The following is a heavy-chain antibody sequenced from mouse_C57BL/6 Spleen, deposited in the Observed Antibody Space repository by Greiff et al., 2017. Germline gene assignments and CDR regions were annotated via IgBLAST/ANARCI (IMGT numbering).Heavy chain of an antibody. CDR1: GSTFTSYW. J-gene: IGHJ4*01. D-gene: IGHD1-1*01. CDR2: IDPSDSYT. CDR3: VSYYGSSYGYAMDY. V-gene: IGHV1-50*01. Sequence: QVQLQQPGAGLVKPGASVKLSCKASGSTFTSYWMQWVKQRPGRGLEWIGEIDPSDSYTNYTQKFKGKATLTVDTSSSTAYRQLSSLTSEDSAVYYCVSYYGSSYGYAMDYWGKGTTVTVSS.